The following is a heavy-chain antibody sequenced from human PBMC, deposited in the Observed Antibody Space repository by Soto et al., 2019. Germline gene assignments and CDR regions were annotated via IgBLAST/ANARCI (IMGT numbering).Heavy chain of an antibody. Sequence: QVQLVESGGGVVQPGRSLRLSCAASGFTFSSYGMHWVRQAPGKGLEWVAVISYDGSNKYYADSVKCRFTISRDNSKNTLDLHMNSLRAEDTAVYYCAQDHTRAAACTPHLFWGQGTLVTVSS. CDR2: ISYDGSNK. V-gene: IGHV3-30*18. J-gene: IGHJ4*02. D-gene: IGHD6-13*01. CDR1: GFTFSSYG. CDR3: AQDHTRAAACTPHLF.